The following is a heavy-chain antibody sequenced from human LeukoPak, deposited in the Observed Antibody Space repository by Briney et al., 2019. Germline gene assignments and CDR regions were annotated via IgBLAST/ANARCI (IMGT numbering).Heavy chain of an antibody. Sequence: GESLLISCKGSGYSFTSYWISWVRQLPGKGLEWMGRIDPSDSYTNYSPSFQGHVTISADKSISTAYLQWSSLKASDTAMYYCARQSSRGGYTDYYYYGMDVWGQGTTVTVSS. CDR2: IDPSDSYT. CDR1: GYSFTSYW. V-gene: IGHV5-10-1*01. J-gene: IGHJ6*02. D-gene: IGHD3-16*02. CDR3: ARQSSRGGYTDYYYYGMDV.